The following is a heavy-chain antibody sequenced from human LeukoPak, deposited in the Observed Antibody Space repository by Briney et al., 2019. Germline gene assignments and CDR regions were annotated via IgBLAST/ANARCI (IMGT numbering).Heavy chain of an antibody. V-gene: IGHV3-7*01. CDR2: IKEDGSET. D-gene: IGHD4-23*01. Sequence: GGSLRLSCEVSGFTLRTYWMSWVRQAPGKGLEWVACIKEDGSETYYVNSVKGRFTISRDNVKNPIYLEMNSLRGDDTAVYYCVRDGRWPLVGDYWGQGTLVAVSS. J-gene: IGHJ4*02. CDR3: VRDGRWPLVGDY. CDR1: GFTLRTYW.